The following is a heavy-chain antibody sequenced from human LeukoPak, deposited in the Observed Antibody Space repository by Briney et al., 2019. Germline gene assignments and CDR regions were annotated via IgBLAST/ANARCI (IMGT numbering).Heavy chain of an antibody. V-gene: IGHV3-30-3*01. CDR2: ISYNGSNK. CDR3: ARGRQLLSNAFDI. Sequence: QPGRSLRLSCAASGFTFSSYAMHWVRQAPGKGLEWVAVISYNGSNKYYADPVKGRFTISRDNSKNTLYLQMNSLRAEDTAVYYCARGRQLLSNAFDIWGQGTMVTVSS. CDR1: GFTFSSYA. D-gene: IGHD2-2*01. J-gene: IGHJ3*02.